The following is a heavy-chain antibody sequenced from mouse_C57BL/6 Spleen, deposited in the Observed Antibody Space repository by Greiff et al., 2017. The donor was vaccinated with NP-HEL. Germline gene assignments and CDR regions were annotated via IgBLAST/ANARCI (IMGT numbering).Heavy chain of an antibody. V-gene: IGHV1-69*01. CDR2: IDPSDSYT. Sequence: QVQLQQSGAELVMPGASVKLSCKASGYTFTSYWMHWVKQRPGQGLEWIGEIDPSDSYTNYNQKFKGKSTLTVDKSSSTAYMQLSSLTSEDSAVYYCARCYGSSYWFAYWGQGTLVTVSA. CDR1: GYTFTSYW. CDR3: ARCYGSSYWFAY. D-gene: IGHD1-1*01. J-gene: IGHJ3*01.